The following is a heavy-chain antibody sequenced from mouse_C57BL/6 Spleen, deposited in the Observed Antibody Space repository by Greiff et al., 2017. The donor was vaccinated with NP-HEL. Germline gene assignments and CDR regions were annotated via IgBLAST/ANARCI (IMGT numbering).Heavy chain of an antibody. CDR1: GYTFTSYW. V-gene: IGHV1-55*01. J-gene: IGHJ4*01. CDR2: IYPGSGST. D-gene: IGHD1-1*01. Sequence: LQQPGAELVKPGASVKMSCTASGYTFTSYWITWVKQRPGQGLEWIGDIYPGSGSTNYNEKFKSKATLTVDTSSSTAYMQLSSLTSEDSAVYYCARWYYYCSSYVDYYAMDYWGQGTSVTVSS. CDR3: ARWYYYCSSYVDYYAMDY.